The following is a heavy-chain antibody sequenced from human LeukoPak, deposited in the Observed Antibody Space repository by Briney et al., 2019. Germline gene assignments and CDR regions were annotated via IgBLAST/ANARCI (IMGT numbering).Heavy chain of an antibody. CDR3: ATETSAAAGFDY. D-gene: IGHD6-13*01. CDR2: FDPEDDET. CDR1: GYTLTELS. Sequence: ASVKVSCKVSGYTLTELSMHWVRQAPGKGLEWMGGFDPEDDETIYAQKFQCRVTMTEDTSTDTAYMELSSLRSEDTAVYYCATETSAAAGFDYWGQGILVTVSS. V-gene: IGHV1-24*01. J-gene: IGHJ4*02.